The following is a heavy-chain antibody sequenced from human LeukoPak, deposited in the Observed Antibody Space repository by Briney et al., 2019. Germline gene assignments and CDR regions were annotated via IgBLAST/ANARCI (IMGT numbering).Heavy chain of an antibody. CDR3: ARGRGSY. J-gene: IGHJ4*02. CDR1: GGSISRYY. V-gene: IGHV4-59*01. Sequence: KPSETLSLTCTVSGGSISRYYWSWIRQPPGKGLEWIGYIYNSGSTNYDPSLASRVTISVDTSKNQFSLKLSSVTAADTAVYYCARGRGSYWGQGTLVTVSS. CDR2: IYNSGST. D-gene: IGHD3-16*01.